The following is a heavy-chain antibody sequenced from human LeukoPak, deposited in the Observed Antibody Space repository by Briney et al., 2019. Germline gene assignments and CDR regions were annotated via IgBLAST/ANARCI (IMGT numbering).Heavy chain of an antibody. V-gene: IGHV3-23*01. CDR3: AKDLNAYYYDSSGYYFDY. CDR2: ISGSGGST. CDR1: GFTFSSDA. D-gene: IGHD3-22*01. J-gene: IGHJ4*02. Sequence: GGSLRLSCAASGFTFSSDAMSWARQAPGKGLEGVSAISGSGGSTYYADSVKGRFTISRDNSKNTLYLQMNSLRAEDTAVYYCAKDLNAYYYDSSGYYFDYWGQGTLVTVSS.